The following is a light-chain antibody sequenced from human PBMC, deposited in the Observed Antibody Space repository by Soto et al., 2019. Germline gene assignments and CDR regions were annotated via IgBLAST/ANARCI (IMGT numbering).Light chain of an antibody. CDR3: SSYTSYTAV. Sequence: QSALTQPASVSGSPGQSITLSCTGISSDIGRYVSWYQQYPGKAPKLMIYDVSHRPSGVSNRFSGSKSGNTASLTISGLQAEDEADYYCSSYTSYTAVFGGGTKVTVL. V-gene: IGLV2-14*03. CDR2: DVS. CDR1: SSDIGRY. J-gene: IGLJ2*01.